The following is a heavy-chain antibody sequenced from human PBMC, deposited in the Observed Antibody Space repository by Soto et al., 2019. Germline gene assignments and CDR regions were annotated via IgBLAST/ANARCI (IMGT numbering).Heavy chain of an antibody. D-gene: IGHD5-18*01. Sequence: PVNVSCKASGGTFGSQGIAWVRQAPGQGLEWMGGFIAMLGTPTYAKKVQGRATITADESLTSSYLELRSLRSEDTAVYFCARGAMANFDYWGQGTVVTVSS. CDR2: FIAMLGTP. J-gene: IGHJ4*02. V-gene: IGHV1-69*13. CDR3: ARGAMANFDY. CDR1: GGTFGSQG.